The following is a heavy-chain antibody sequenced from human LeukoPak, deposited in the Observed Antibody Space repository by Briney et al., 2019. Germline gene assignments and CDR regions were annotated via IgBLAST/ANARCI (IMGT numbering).Heavy chain of an antibody. J-gene: IGHJ4*02. CDR2: SYYSGST. CDR3: AREDYSNFFDY. Sequence: SETLSLTCSVPGGSISSYYWSWIRQPPGKGLEWIGYSYYSGSTNYKPSLKSRHTISVDTSNNQFSLKLSSVTAADTAAYYWAREDYSNFFDYWGQGTLVTVSS. CDR1: GGSISSYY. D-gene: IGHD4-11*01. V-gene: IGHV4-59*01.